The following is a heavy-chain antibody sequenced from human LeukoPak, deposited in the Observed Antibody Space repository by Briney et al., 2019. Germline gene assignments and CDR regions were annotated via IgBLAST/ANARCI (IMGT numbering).Heavy chain of an antibody. CDR3: AKAVGATFFDY. J-gene: IGHJ4*02. CDR2: IRGTDGTT. D-gene: IGHD1-26*01. CDR1: GFTFSNYA. Sequence: GGPLRLSCAASGFTFSNYAMNWVRQAPGKGLEWVSLIRGTDGTTYYADSVKGRFTISRDNSKNTLYLQMNSLRAEDTAVYYCAKAVGATFFDYWGQGTLVTVSS. V-gene: IGHV3-23*01.